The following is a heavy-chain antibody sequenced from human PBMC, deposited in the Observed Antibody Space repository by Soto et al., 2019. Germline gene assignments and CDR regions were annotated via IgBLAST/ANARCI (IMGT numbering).Heavy chain of an antibody. J-gene: IGHJ3*02. CDR2: IYYSGST. Sequence: SEPRSLPCTVSGGSISSYSWRWFRQPPGKGLEWIGYIYYSGSTNYNPSLKSRVTISVNTSKNQFSLKLSSVTAADTAVYFWARGYDLLSCKHGFDIRGPGTMVT. D-gene: IGHD3-9*01. V-gene: IGHV4-59*01. CDR3: ARGYDLLSCKHGFDI. CDR1: GGSISSYS.